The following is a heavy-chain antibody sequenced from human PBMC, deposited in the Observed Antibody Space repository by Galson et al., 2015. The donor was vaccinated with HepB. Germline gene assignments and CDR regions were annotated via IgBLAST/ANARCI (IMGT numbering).Heavy chain of an antibody. V-gene: IGHV3-23*01. CDR2: VTGNGDST. D-gene: IGHD6-13*01. Sequence: SLRLSCAASGFAFSSYAMTWFRQAPGKGLEWVSTVTGNGDSTFYADSVKGRFTISRDNARNSLSLQMNSLNAEDTAVYYCASGRSHAYWGQGTLVTVSS. J-gene: IGHJ4*02. CDR3: ASGRSHAY. CDR1: GFAFSSYA.